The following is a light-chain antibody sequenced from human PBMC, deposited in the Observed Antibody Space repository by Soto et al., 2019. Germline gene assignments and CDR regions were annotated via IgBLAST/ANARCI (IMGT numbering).Light chain of an antibody. J-gene: IGLJ3*02. Sequence: SYELTQPPSVSVSPGQTASITCSGDKLGNKYACWYQQKPGQSPVLVIYKDSKRPSGTPERFSGSNSGNTATLTISGTQAMDVADYYCQVWDRSTRVFGGGTKVTVL. V-gene: IGLV3-1*01. CDR2: KDS. CDR1: KLGNKY. CDR3: QVWDRSTRV.